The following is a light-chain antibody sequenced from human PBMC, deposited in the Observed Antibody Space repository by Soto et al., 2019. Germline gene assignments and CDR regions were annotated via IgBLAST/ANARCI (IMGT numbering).Light chain of an antibody. CDR2: DAS. Sequence: EIVLTQSPATLSLSPGERATLSCRASQSVRSYLAWYQQKPGQAPRLLIHDASSRATGIPARFSGSGSGTDFTLTISSLEPEDFAVYYCQQRTNWPSSTFGKGTRLEIK. J-gene: IGKJ5*01. CDR1: QSVRSY. V-gene: IGKV3-11*01. CDR3: QQRTNWPSST.